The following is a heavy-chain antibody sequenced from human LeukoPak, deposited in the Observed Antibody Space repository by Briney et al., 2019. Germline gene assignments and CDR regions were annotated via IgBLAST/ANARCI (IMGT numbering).Heavy chain of an antibody. V-gene: IGHV1-18*01. CDR1: GYTFTSYG. Sequence: ASVKVSCKASGYTFTSYGISWVRQAPGQGLEWMGWISAYNGNTNYAQKLQGRVTMTTDTSTSTAYMELRSLRSDDTAVYYCARAASYCSSTSCYAQPGLGNPNYFDYWGQGTLVTVSS. CDR2: ISAYNGNT. D-gene: IGHD2-2*01. J-gene: IGHJ4*02. CDR3: ARAASYCSSTSCYAQPGLGNPNYFDY.